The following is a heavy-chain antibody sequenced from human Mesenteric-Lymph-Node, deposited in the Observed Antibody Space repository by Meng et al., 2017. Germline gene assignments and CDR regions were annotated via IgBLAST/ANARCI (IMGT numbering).Heavy chain of an antibody. J-gene: IGHJ4*02. Sequence: QVQLQESGPGVVKPSGTMSFTCAVSCGSIISSNWWSWVRQPPGKGLEWIGEIYQSGSTNYNPSLKSRVTISVDKSKNQFSLKLSSVTAADTAVYYCARSLSFSGSGWYGDFDYWGQGTLVTVSS. V-gene: IGHV4-4*02. CDR1: CGSIISSNW. CDR3: ARSLSFSGSGWYGDFDY. CDR2: IYQSGST. D-gene: IGHD6-19*01.